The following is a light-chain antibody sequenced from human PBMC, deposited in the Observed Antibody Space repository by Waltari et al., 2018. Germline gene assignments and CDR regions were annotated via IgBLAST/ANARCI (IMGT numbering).Light chain of an antibody. V-gene: IGLV3-25*03. CDR1: ALPKQY. J-gene: IGLJ2*01. CDR3: QSADSSGTYVI. CDR2: KNN. Sequence: SYELTQPPSVSVSPGQTARITCSGGALPKQYAYWYQQKAGQAPVLVVYKNNERPSGIPGRLSGSSPGQTVTLTISGVQAEDEADYYCQSADSSGTYVIFGGGTKLTVL.